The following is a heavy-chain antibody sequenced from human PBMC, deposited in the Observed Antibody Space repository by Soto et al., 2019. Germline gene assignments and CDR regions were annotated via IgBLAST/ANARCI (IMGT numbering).Heavy chain of an antibody. D-gene: IGHD3-22*01. CDR1: GYTFTDYY. J-gene: IGHJ4*02. Sequence: ASVKVSCKASGYTFTDYYIHWVRQAPGQGLEWMGWINPNSGATNYAQKFQGRVTLTRDTSISTAYMELSRLRSDDTAVYYCAGNYQDSSGYYYVDYWGQGTLVTVSS. CDR2: INPNSGAT. V-gene: IGHV1-2*02. CDR3: AGNYQDSSGYYYVDY.